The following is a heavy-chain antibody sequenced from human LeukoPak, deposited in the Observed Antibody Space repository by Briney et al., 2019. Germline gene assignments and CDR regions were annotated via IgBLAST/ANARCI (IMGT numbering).Heavy chain of an antibody. Sequence: PSETLSLTCTVSGRSISSYYWGWVRQPPGKGLEWIGCIYTTGTTHYNPSLKSRVTMSVDTSTNQFSLNLRSMTAADTAVYYCGGQGYTASYYFLDYWSQGTLVTVS. J-gene: IGHJ4*02. CDR1: GRSISSYY. CDR3: GGQGYTASYYFLDY. V-gene: IGHV4-4*07. D-gene: IGHD1-26*01. CDR2: IYTTGTT.